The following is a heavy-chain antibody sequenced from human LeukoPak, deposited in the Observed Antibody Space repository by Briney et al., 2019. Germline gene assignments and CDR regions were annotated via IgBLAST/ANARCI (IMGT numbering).Heavy chain of an antibody. Sequence: SETLSLTCTVSGGSISSGDYYWSWIRQPPGKGLEWIGYIYYSGSTYYNPSLKSRITISVDTSKNQFSLKLSSVTAADTAVYYCASSGGGGYSFDYWGQGTLVTVSS. J-gene: IGHJ4*02. CDR3: ASSGGGGYSFDY. CDR1: GGSISSGDYY. V-gene: IGHV4-30-4*01. D-gene: IGHD2-21*01. CDR2: IYYSGST.